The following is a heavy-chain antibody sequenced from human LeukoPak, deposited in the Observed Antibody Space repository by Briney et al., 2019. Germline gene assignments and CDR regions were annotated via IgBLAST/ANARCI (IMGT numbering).Heavy chain of an antibody. D-gene: IGHD1-14*01. J-gene: IGHJ4*02. Sequence: SETLSLTCAIYGGSFSGYYWSWIRQPPGKGLEWIGEINHSGSTNYNPSLKSRVTISVDTSKNQFSLKLSSVTAADTAVYYCARGGEGPDRYSFDYWGQGTLVTVSS. CDR2: INHSGST. CDR1: GGSFSGYY. CDR3: ARGGEGPDRYSFDY. V-gene: IGHV4-34*01.